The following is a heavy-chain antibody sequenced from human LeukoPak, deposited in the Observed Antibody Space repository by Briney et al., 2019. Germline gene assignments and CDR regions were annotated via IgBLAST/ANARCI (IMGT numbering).Heavy chain of an antibody. Sequence: RASETLSLTCTGSGGSISSYYWSWIRQPAGKGLEWIGRIYTSGSTNYNPSLKSRVTMSVDTSKNQFSLKLSSVTAADTAVYYCARSSLLWFGELSFDYWGQGTLVTVSS. CDR2: IYTSGST. D-gene: IGHD3-10*01. CDR1: GGSISSYY. CDR3: ARSSLLWFGELSFDY. J-gene: IGHJ4*02. V-gene: IGHV4-4*07.